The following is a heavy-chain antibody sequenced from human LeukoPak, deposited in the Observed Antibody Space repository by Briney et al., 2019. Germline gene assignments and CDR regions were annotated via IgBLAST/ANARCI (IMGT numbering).Heavy chain of an antibody. Sequence: PGGSLRLSCAASGFTFSSYWMTWVRQAPGKGLEWVANINQDGSQKYYVDSVKGRFTISRDNAKKSLYLQMSSLRAEDTTVYYCTRGEEAFDYWGRGTLVTVSS. CDR3: TRGEEAFDY. CDR2: INQDGSQK. J-gene: IGHJ4*02. V-gene: IGHV3-7*04. CDR1: GFTFSSYW.